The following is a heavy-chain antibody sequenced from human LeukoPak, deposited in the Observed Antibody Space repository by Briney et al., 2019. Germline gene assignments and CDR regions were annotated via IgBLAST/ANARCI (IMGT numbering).Heavy chain of an antibody. CDR3: AKGYYDSNGNFYYFDF. J-gene: IGHJ4*02. D-gene: IGHD3-22*01. Sequence: PGGSLRLSCAASGFTFSSYSMNWVRQAPGKGLEWVSSISSSSSYIYYADSVKGRFTISRDNAKNSLYLQMNSLRAEDMAVYYCAKGYYDSNGNFYYFDFWGQGTLVTVSS. CDR1: GFTFSSYS. CDR2: ISSSSSYI. V-gene: IGHV3-21*01.